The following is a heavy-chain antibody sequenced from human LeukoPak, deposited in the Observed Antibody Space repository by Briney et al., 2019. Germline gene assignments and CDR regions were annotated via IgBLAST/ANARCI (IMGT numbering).Heavy chain of an antibody. CDR2: IYTSGST. CDR1: GGSISSYY. J-gene: IGHJ4*02. V-gene: IGHV4-4*09. D-gene: IGHD6-13*01. CDR3: AGLPGDSSSGWYFDY. Sequence: SETLSLTCTVSGGSISSYYWSCIRQPPGKGVEWIWYIYTSGSTNYNPSLKSRVTISVDTSKNQFSLKLSSVTAAATAVYYCAGLPGDSSSGWYFDYWGQGTLVTVSS.